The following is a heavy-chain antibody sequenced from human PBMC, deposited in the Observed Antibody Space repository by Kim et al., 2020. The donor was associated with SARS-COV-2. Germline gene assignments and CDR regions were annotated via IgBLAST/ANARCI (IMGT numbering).Heavy chain of an antibody. V-gene: IGHV3-53*01. J-gene: IGHJ4*02. Sequence: GGSLRLSCAASGFTVSSNYMSWVRQAPGKGLEWVSVIYVGGNTIYADSVRGRFTISRDNSKNMVYLQMNSLRVEDTATYYCARDTTSSWHFDCWGQGALV. CDR1: GFTVSSNY. CDR2: IYVGGNT. D-gene: IGHD6-13*01. CDR3: ARDTTSSWHFDC.